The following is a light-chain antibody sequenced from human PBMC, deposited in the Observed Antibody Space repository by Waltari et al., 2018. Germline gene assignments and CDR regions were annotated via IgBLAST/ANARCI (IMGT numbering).Light chain of an antibody. J-gene: IGKJ4*01. CDR1: QSVSSY. CDR3: QQRYNWPLT. Sequence: EIVLTQSPATLSLSPGERATLSCRASQSVSSYLAWYQQKPGQAPRLLIYDASNGATGIPAMFSGSGSGTDFTLAISSLEPEDFAGYYCQQRYNWPLTFGGGTKVEIK. V-gene: IGKV3-11*01. CDR2: DAS.